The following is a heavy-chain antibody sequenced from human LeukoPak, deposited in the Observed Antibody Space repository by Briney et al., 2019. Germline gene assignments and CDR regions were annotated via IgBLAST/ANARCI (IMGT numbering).Heavy chain of an antibody. Sequence: ASVKVSCKASGYTFTSYGISWVRQAPGQGLEWMGWISAYNGNTNYAQKLQGRVTMTTDTSTSTAYMEVRSLRSEDTAVYYCARDNSRAALGCTNFDYWGQGTLATVSS. V-gene: IGHV1-18*01. J-gene: IGHJ4*02. D-gene: IGHD3-10*01. CDR3: ARDNSRAALGCTNFDY. CDR1: GYTFTSYG. CDR2: ISAYNGNT.